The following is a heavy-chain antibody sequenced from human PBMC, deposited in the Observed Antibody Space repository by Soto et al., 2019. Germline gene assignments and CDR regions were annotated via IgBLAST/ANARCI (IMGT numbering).Heavy chain of an antibody. J-gene: IGHJ6*02. Sequence: PSETLSLTCSISSDSISIGSDWAWIRRPPGKGLEWVASIYHSGTTYYNPSLTSRVTISVDTSKNQFSLKLTSVTAADSAVYYCASSSLYSMDVWGQGTTVTGSS. CDR3: ASSSLYSMDV. V-gene: IGHV4-38-2*01. CDR1: SDSISIGSD. CDR2: IYHSGTT.